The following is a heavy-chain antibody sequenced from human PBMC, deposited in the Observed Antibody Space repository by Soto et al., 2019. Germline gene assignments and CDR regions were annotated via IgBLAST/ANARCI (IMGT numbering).Heavy chain of an antibody. Sequence: PGGSLRLSCSAFGFTFSSYDMHWVRQGPGKGLEWVSAIGTAGDTNYAGSVKGRFTISRENDKNSLYLQMNSLRAGDTAIYFCARAIGPTLFDYWGQGTLVTVSS. CDR3: ARAIGPTLFDY. V-gene: IGHV3-13*04. CDR2: IGTAGDT. CDR1: GFTFSSYD. D-gene: IGHD3-22*01. J-gene: IGHJ4*02.